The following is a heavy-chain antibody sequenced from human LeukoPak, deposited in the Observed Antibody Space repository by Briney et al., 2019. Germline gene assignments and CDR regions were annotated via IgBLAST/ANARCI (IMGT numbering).Heavy chain of an antibody. V-gene: IGHV3-23*01. Sequence: PGGSLRLSCAASGFAFSIYAMSWVRQPPGKGLEWVSTISGGGDNTYYADSVKGRFSISRDNSRNTLYLEMNSLRAEDTAVYYCATSLYYYDSSGYCRYWGQGTLVTVSS. CDR1: GFAFSIYA. CDR3: ATSLYYYDSSGYCRY. D-gene: IGHD3-22*01. J-gene: IGHJ4*02. CDR2: ISGGGDNT.